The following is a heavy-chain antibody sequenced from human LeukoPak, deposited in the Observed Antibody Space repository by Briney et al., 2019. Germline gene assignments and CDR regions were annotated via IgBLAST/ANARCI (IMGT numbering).Heavy chain of an antibody. CDR3: ARSVLGYCSSTSCYRGFDY. J-gene: IGHJ4*02. V-gene: IGHV3-30-3*01. CDR2: ISYDGSNK. D-gene: IGHD2-2*02. CDR1: GFTFSSYA. Sequence: GGSLRFSCAASGFTFSSYAMHWVHQAPGKGLEWVAVISYDGSNKYYADSVKGRFTISRDNSKNTLYLQMNSLRAEDTAVYYCARSVLGYCSSTSCYRGFDYWGQGTLVTVSS.